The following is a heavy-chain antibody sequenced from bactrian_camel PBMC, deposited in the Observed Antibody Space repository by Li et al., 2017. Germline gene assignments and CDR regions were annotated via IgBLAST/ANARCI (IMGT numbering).Heavy chain of an antibody. J-gene: IGHJ4*01. D-gene: IGHD4*01. CDR1: GITFSRHD. CDR2: ITSLPSLFRAA. V-gene: IGHV3S6*01. Sequence: QVQLVESGGGLVQPGESLRLSCVASGITFSRHDMSWVRQAPGKEVEWVAGITSLPSLFRAASYADSMKGRVTISQDNAKRTMYLHMNSLKSEDTAVYSCAPHGRSYVDYNCRAGLGQGTQVTVS.